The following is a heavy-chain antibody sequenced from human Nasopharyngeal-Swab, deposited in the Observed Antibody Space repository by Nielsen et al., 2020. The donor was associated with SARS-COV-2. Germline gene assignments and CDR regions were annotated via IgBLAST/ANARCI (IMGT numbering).Heavy chain of an antibody. V-gene: IGHV7-4-1*02. J-gene: IGHJ4*02. CDR3: ARGRVGAVAGTETDY. D-gene: IGHD6-19*01. Sequence: WVRQAPGQGLEWMRWINTNTGNPTYAQGFTGRFVFSLDTSVNTAYLQISSLKAEDTAVYYCARGRVGAVAGTETDYWGQGTLVTVSS. CDR2: INTNTGNP.